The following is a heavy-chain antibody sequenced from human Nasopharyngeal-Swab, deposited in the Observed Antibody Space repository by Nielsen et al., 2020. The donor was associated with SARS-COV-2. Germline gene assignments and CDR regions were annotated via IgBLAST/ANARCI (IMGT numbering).Heavy chain of an antibody. V-gene: IGHV1-69*13. CDR2: IIPIFGTA. CDR3: ARGVRFLEWLVDAFDI. Sequence: SVKVSCKASGGTFSSYAISWVRQAPGQGLEWMGGIIPIFGTANYAQKFQGRVTITADESTSTAYMELSSLRSEDTAVYYCARGVRFLEWLVDAFDIWGQGTMVTVSS. CDR1: GGTFSSYA. J-gene: IGHJ3*02. D-gene: IGHD3-3*01.